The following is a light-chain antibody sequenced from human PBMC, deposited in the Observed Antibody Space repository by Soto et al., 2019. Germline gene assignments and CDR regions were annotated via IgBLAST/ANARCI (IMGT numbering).Light chain of an antibody. V-gene: IGKV1-27*01. CDR2: SAS. CDR1: QGISSY. Sequence: DIQLTQSPSFLSASVGDRVTITCRASQGISSYLNWYRQKPGKVPKLLIYSASNLQSGVPSRFSGSGSGTDFTLTISSLEPEDFAVYYCQQRSDWPPITFGQGTRLEI. J-gene: IGKJ5*01. CDR3: QQRSDWPPIT.